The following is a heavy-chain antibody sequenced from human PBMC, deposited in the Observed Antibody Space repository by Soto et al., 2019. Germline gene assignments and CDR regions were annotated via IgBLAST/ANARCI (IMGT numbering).Heavy chain of an antibody. J-gene: IGHJ4*02. CDR1: GGTFSSYT. Sequence: SCKASGGTFSSYTISWVRQAPGKGLEWVANIKQDGSEKYYVDSVKGRFTISRDNSKNTLFLQMNSLRAEDTAVYYCARDYYKYYDSSGYYRSPAYWGQGTLVTVSS. V-gene: IGHV3-7*01. CDR2: IKQDGSEK. D-gene: IGHD3-22*01. CDR3: ARDYYKYYDSSGYYRSPAY.